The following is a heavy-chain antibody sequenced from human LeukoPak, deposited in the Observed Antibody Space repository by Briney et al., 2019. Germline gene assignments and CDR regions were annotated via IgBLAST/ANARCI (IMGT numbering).Heavy chain of an antibody. Sequence: ASVKVSCKASGYTFTSYAMQWVRQAPGQRLEWMGWINAGNGNTKYSQKFQGRVTITRDTSASTAYMELSSLRSEDTAVYYCARGPGGYSTSWYKDWGQGTLVTVSS. V-gene: IGHV1-3*01. CDR1: GYTFTSYA. CDR3: ARGPGGYSTSWYKD. J-gene: IGHJ4*02. D-gene: IGHD6-13*01. CDR2: INAGNGNT.